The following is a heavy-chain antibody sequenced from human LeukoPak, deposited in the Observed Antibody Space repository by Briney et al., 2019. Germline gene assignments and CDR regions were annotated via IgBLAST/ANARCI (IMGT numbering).Heavy chain of an antibody. J-gene: IGHJ4*02. CDR2: IYTSGST. Sequence: SETLSLTCTVSGGSLSRYYGSWIRDPAGKGLEWIGRIYTSGSTNYNPSLKSRVTMSVDTSKNQFSLKLSSVTAADTAVYYCAGDSYSGYDYWGQGTLVTVSS. CDR3: AGDSYSGYDY. D-gene: IGHD5-12*01. V-gene: IGHV4-4*07. CDR1: GGSLSRYY.